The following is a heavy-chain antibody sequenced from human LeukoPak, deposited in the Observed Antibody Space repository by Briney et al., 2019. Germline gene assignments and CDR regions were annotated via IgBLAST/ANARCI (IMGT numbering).Heavy chain of an antibody. Sequence: SVTVSCKASGGIFSSYAISWVRQAPGQGLEWMGGIIPIFGTANYAQKFQGRVTITADESTSTAYMELSSLRSEDTAVYYCARVGGATVTTSHYYYGMDVWGQGTTVTVSS. J-gene: IGHJ6*02. CDR1: GGIFSSYA. CDR3: ARVGGATVTTSHYYYGMDV. CDR2: IIPIFGTA. D-gene: IGHD4-17*01. V-gene: IGHV1-69*13.